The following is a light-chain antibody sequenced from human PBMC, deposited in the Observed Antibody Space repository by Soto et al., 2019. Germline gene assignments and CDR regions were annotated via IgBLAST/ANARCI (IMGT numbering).Light chain of an antibody. CDR3: QSYDSSNQGV. CDR2: DDN. V-gene: IGLV6-57*01. Sequence: NFMLTQPHSVSESPGKTVTISWTRSSGSIASNYVQWYQQRPGSSPTTVIYDDNQRPSGVPDRFSGSIDSSSNSASLTISGLKTEDEADYYCQSYDSSNQGVFGGGTKVTVL. J-gene: IGLJ3*02. CDR1: SGSIASNY.